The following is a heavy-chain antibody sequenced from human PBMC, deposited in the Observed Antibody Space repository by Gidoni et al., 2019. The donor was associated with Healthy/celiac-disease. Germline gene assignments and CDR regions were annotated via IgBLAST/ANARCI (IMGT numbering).Heavy chain of an antibody. CDR3: ARHTEPGPYDILTGYYFDY. CDR2: IYYSGST. V-gene: IGHV4-39*01. D-gene: IGHD3-9*01. J-gene: IGHJ4*02. CDR1: GGSISSSSYY. Sequence: QLQLQESGPGLVKPSETLSLTCTVSGGSISSSSYYWGWIRQPPGKGLEWIGSIYYSGSTYYNPSLKSRVTISVDTSKNQFSLKLSSVTAADTAVYYCARHTEPGPYDILTGYYFDYWGQGTLVTVSS.